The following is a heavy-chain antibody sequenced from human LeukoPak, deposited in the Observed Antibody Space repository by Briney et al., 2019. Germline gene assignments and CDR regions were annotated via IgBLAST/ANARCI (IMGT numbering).Heavy chain of an antibody. D-gene: IGHD3-10*01. CDR2: INSDGSST. Sequence: PGGSLRLSCAASGFTFSRYWMHWVRQTPGKGLVWVSRINSDGSSTRYADSVKGRFTISRDNAKNSLYLQMNSLRAEDTAVYYCARDCRITMVRGCMDVWGQGTTVTVSS. J-gene: IGHJ6*02. V-gene: IGHV3-74*01. CDR1: GFTFSRYW. CDR3: ARDCRITMVRGCMDV.